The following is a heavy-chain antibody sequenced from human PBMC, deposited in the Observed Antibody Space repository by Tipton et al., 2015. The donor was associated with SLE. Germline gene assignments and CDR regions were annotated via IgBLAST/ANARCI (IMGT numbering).Heavy chain of an antibody. CDR2: ITSGDKT. Sequence: SLRLSCAASGFSFSNYALTWVRQAPGRGLEWVSVITSGDKTYHTDSVKGRFTISRDNSGNTLHLQMNSLRPDDTAVYFCATQLGMDAFHIWGQGTLVTVSS. CDR3: ATQLGMDAFHI. CDR1: GFSFSNYA. D-gene: IGHD7-27*01. V-gene: IGHV3-23*01. J-gene: IGHJ3*02.